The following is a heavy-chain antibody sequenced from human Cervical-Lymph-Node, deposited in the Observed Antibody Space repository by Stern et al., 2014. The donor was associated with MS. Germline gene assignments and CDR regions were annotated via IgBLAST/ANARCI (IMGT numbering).Heavy chain of an antibody. D-gene: IGHD4-17*01. CDR3: ARKTTAKN. CDR2: INKDGSEK. CDR1: GFPFSPYW. Sequence: VQLVESGGGLVQPGGSLCLSCAGSGFPFSPYWLTLVRQSPGNGLEWVASINKDGSEKYYVDSLKGRFTISRDNAKNSLYLQMTSLRADDTAVYYCARKTTAKNWGQGTLVTVSS. J-gene: IGHJ4*02. V-gene: IGHV3-7*04.